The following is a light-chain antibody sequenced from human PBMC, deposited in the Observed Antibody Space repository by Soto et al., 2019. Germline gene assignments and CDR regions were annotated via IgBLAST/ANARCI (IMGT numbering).Light chain of an antibody. J-gene: IGLJ1*01. CDR1: SSDVGGYNY. Sequence: QSALTQPASVSGSPRQSITISCTGTSSDVGGYNYVSWYQQHPGKAPKLMIYDVSNRPSGVSNRFSGSKSGNTASLTISGLQAEDEADYYCSSYTSSSTLEAVFGTGTQLTVL. CDR3: SSYTSSSTLEAV. CDR2: DVS. V-gene: IGLV2-14*01.